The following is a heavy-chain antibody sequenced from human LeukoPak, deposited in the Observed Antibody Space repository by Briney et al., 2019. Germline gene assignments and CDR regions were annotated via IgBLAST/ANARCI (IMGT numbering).Heavy chain of an antibody. J-gene: IGHJ3*02. Sequence: GASVKVSCKASGYTFTSNYMHWVRQAPGQGLEWMGIINPSSGSTSYAQKFQGRVTMTRDTSTSTVYMELSSLRSEDTAVYYCAREDCSGGSCYSLSLTPVFHVFDIWGQGTMVTVSS. V-gene: IGHV1-46*01. D-gene: IGHD2-15*01. CDR2: INPSSGST. CDR1: GYTFTSNY. CDR3: AREDCSGGSCYSLSLTPVFHVFDI.